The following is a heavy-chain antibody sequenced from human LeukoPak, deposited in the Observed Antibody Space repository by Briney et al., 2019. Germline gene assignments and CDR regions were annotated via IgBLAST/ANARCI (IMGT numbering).Heavy chain of an antibody. J-gene: IGHJ4*02. CDR1: GFTFSSYA. V-gene: IGHV3-30-3*01. CDR3: ARDLRPAIFGVVISDY. Sequence: GGSLRLSCAASGFTFSSYAMHWVRQAPGKGLEWVAVISYDGSNKYYADSVKGRFTISRDNSKNTLYLQMNSLRAEDTAVYYCARDLRPAIFGVVISDYWGQGTLVTVSS. D-gene: IGHD3-3*01. CDR2: ISYDGSNK.